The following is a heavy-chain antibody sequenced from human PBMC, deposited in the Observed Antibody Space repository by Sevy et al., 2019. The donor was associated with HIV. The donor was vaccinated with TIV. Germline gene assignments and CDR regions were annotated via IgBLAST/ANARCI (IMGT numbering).Heavy chain of an antibody. CDR3: ARRGPRSASGWFDP. Sequence: GGSLRLSCTASGFIVSSNYMTWVRQAPGKGLEWVSVIYSGGRTDYADSVKGRFTISRDNSKNTVYLQMNSLRAEDTAVYYCARRGPRSASGWFDPWGQGTLVTVSS. D-gene: IGHD4-17*01. CDR2: IYSGGRT. J-gene: IGHJ5*02. CDR1: GFIVSSNY. V-gene: IGHV3-53*05.